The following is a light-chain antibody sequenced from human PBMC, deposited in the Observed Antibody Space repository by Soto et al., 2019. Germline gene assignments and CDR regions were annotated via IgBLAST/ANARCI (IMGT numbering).Light chain of an antibody. J-gene: IGLJ1*01. CDR3: QSYDTSLSAYV. V-gene: IGLV1-40*01. Sequence: QSVLTQPPSVSRAPGQRVTISCTGSSSNIGAGYDLHWYQQLPGTAPKLLIYDNTNRPSGVPDRFSGSKSGTSASLAITGLQAEDEADYYCQSYDTSLSAYVFGTGTKVTVL. CDR2: DNT. CDR1: SSNIGAGYD.